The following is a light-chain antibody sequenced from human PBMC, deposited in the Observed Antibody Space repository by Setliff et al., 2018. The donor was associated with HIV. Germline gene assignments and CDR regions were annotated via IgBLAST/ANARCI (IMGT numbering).Light chain of an antibody. Sequence: ALTQPASVSESPGQSITISCTGTSSDVGGYNYVSWYQQHPGKAPKLMIYEVSNRPSGVSNRFSGSKSGNTASLTISGLQAEDEADYYCSSYTSSSTLYVFGTGTKVTVL. CDR3: SSYTSSSTLYV. V-gene: IGLV2-14*01. CDR1: SSDVGGYNY. CDR2: EVS. J-gene: IGLJ1*01.